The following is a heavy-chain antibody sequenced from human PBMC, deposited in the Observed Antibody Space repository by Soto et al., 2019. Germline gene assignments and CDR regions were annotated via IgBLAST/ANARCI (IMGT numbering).Heavy chain of an antibody. CDR1: GYTFSGYY. D-gene: IGHD6-6*01. V-gene: IGHV1-2*02. CDR2: INPNSGGT. Sequence: ASVKVSCKASGYTFSGYYIHWVRQAPGQGLEWMGWINPNSGGTNYAQKFQGRVTMTRDTSIRTAYMELSSLTSDDTAVYYCARIAARGSFYYNYGMDVWGQGTTVTVSS. J-gene: IGHJ6*02. CDR3: ARIAARGSFYYNYGMDV.